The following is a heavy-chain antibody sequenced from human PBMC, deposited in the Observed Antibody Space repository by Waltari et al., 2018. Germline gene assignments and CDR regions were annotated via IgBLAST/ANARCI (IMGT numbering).Heavy chain of an antibody. J-gene: IGHJ6*03. CDR1: GYSISSGYY. CDR3: ARRAAITAAGPTYYMDV. Sequence: QVQLQESGPGLVKPSETLSLTCAVSGYSISSGYYWGWIRQPPGKGLEWIGNIYHSGSTHYNASFKSRVTISVDTSKNQFSLKLSSVTAADTAVYYCARRAAITAAGPTYYMDVWGKGTTVTVSS. CDR2: IYHSGST. V-gene: IGHV4-38-2*01. D-gene: IGHD6-13*01.